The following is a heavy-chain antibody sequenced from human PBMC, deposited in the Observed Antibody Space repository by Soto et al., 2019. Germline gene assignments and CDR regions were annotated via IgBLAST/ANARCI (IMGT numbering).Heavy chain of an antibody. CDR1: GFTFSSFP. J-gene: IGHJ4*02. V-gene: IGHV3-23*01. Sequence: GGSLGLSVPAFGFTFSSFPMAWVAQPPGKGRGWASAIRGSGGSTYYADSVKGRFTISRDNSKNTLYLQMNSLRAEDTAVYYCAKDLLESVVVTAIGYWGQGTLVTVSS. D-gene: IGHD2-21*02. CDR3: AKDLLESVVVTAIGY. CDR2: IRGSGGST.